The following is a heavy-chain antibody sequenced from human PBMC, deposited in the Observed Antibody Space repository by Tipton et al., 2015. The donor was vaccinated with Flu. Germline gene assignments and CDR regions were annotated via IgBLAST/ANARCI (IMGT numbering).Heavy chain of an antibody. J-gene: IGHJ6*02. V-gene: IGHV4-31*02. D-gene: IGHD2-2*02. CDR3: ARFSPAYGSSTSCYTPRHQQSDSCYGMDV. CDR1: GGSISSGGYY. Sequence: LRLSCTVSGGSISSGGYYWSWIRQHPGRGLEWIGYIYYSGSTYYNPSLKSRVTISVDTSKNQFSLKLSSVTAADTAVYYCARFSPAYGSSTSCYTPRHQQSDSCYGMDVWGQGTPVTVS. CDR2: IYYSGST.